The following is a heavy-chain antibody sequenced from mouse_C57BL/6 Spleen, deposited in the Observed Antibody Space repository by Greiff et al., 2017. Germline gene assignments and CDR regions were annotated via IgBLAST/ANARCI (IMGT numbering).Heavy chain of an antibody. CDR1: GFTFSDFY. J-gene: IGHJ1*03. D-gene: IGHD1-1*01. V-gene: IGHV7-1*01. CDR2: SRNKANDYTT. CDR3: ARDAGSSYSYWYFDV. Sequence: EVKLVESGGGLVQSGRSLRLSCATSGFTFSDFYMEWVRPAPGKGLEWIAASRNKANDYTTEYSASVKGRFIVSRDTSQSILYLQMNALRAEDTAIYYCARDAGSSYSYWYFDVWGTGTTVTVSS.